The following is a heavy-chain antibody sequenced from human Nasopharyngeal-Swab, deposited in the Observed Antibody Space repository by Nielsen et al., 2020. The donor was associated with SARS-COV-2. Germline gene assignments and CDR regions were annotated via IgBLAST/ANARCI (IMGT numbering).Heavy chain of an antibody. CDR3: ARGGRGIFGVVTNFDY. CDR2: IYYSGST. V-gene: IGHV4-59*01. CDR1: GGSISSYY. D-gene: IGHD3-3*01. J-gene: IGHJ4*02. Sequence: SETLSLTCTVSGGSISSYYWSWIRQPPGKGLEWIGYIYYSGSTNYNPSLKSRVTISVDTSKNQFSLKLSSVTAAGTAVYYCARGGRGIFGVVTNFDYWGQGTLVTVSS.